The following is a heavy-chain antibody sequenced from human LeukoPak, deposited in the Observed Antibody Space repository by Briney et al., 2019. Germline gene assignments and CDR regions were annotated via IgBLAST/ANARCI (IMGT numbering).Heavy chain of an antibody. D-gene: IGHD6-6*01. V-gene: IGHV4-34*01. J-gene: IGHJ4*02. CDR3: ARRSSSEYFEY. CDR1: GGSFSGYY. Sequence: SETLSLTCAVYGGSFSGYYWSWIRQPPGKGLEWIGEINHSGSTNYNPSLKSRVTISIDTSKNQFSLKLTSVTAADTAVYYCARRSSSEYFEYWGQGTLVTVSS. CDR2: INHSGST.